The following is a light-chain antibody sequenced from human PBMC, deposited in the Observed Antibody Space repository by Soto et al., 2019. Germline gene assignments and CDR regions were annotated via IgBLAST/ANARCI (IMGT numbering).Light chain of an antibody. CDR3: QQLYTLTFT. J-gene: IGKJ5*01. Sequence: DIQLTQSPSLLSASIGDRVTITGRVSRDIRTFLAWYQQTPGKAPKLLIYEASTLQSGVPSRFSGSGAGTEFTLTISGLLPEDFVADHCQQLYTLTFTFGQGTRLEIK. CDR1: RDIRTF. CDR2: EAS. V-gene: IGKV1-9*01.